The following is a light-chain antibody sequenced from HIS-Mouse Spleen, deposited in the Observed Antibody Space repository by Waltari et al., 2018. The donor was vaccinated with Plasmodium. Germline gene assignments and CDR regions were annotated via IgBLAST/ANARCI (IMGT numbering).Light chain of an antibody. CDR1: QSISSY. Sequence: DIQMTQSPSSLSASVGDRVTITCRASQSISSYLNWYQQKPGKAPKHLIYAASSLQSGVQSRFSGSGSGTDFTLTISSLQPEDFATYYCQQSYSTWTFGQGTKVEIK. J-gene: IGKJ1*01. CDR3: QQSYSTWT. CDR2: AAS. V-gene: IGKV1-39*01.